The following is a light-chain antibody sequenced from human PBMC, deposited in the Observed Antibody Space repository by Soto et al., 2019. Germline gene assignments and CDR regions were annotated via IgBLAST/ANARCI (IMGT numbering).Light chain of an antibody. CDR3: QQYTSYPWT. CDR2: DAS. V-gene: IGKV1-5*01. J-gene: IGKJ1*01. Sequence: DIQMTQSPSTLSASVGDRVTITCRASQTINSWLAWYQQKPGKAPKVLIFDASSLKTGVPSRFSGSGSGTEFTLTISSLQPDDFATYYCQQYTSYPWTFGQGTKVDIK. CDR1: QTINSW.